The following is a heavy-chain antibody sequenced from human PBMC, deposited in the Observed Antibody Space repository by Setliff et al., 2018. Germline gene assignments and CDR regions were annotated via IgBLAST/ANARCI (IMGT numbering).Heavy chain of an antibody. V-gene: IGHV3-64*01. CDR1: GFVFNSYA. CDR3: ARVSEYSNYRDF. CDR2: ITSDGGSS. J-gene: IGHJ4*02. Sequence: QSGGSLRLSCTASGFVFNSYAMHWVRQVPGKGLEFVASITSDGGSSYYANPVKGRFVISRDNSKNTLSLHMDSLRADDMALYYCARVSEYSNYRDFWGQGSLVTVSS. D-gene: IGHD6-6*01.